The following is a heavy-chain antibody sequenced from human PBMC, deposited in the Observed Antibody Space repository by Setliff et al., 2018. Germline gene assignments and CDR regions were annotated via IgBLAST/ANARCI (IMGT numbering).Heavy chain of an antibody. CDR3: ATSTWELGGFDY. V-gene: IGHV1-24*01. J-gene: IGHJ4*02. CDR2: FGPEDGET. Sequence: ASVKVSCKVSGYTLTELSMHWVRQAPGKGLEWMGGFGPEDGETIYAQKFQGRVTMTEDTSTDTAYMELSSLRSEDTAVYYCATSTWELGGFDYWGQGTLVTVSS. CDR1: GYTLTELS. D-gene: IGHD1-26*01.